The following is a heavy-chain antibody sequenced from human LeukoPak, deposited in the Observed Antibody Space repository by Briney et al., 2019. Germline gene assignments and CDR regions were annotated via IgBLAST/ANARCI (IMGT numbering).Heavy chain of an antibody. CDR1: GDSISSYY. Sequence: SETLSLTCTVSGDSISSYYWSWIRQPPGKGLEWVWYIYTSGGTNYHPSLKGRLTISIDTSKNQFSLKLSSVTAADSAVYYCSRLTRLSTSPDRYYLDYWGQGTLVTVSS. J-gene: IGHJ4*02. CDR3: SRLTRLSTSPDRYYLDY. CDR2: IYTSGGT. V-gene: IGHV4-4*08. D-gene: IGHD6-6*01.